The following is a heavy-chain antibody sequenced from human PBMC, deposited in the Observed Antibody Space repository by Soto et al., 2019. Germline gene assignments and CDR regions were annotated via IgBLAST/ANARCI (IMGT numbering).Heavy chain of an antibody. J-gene: IGHJ6*02. Sequence: GGSLRLSCAASGFTFGDYTMHWGRQAPGKGLEWVSLISWDGSRTYYADSVKGRFTISRDNSINSLYLQMNSLRTEDTAFYYCARDSEVPRPNYYYYGMDVWGQGTTVTVSS. V-gene: IGHV3-43*01. CDR3: ARDSEVPRPNYYYYGMDV. CDR2: ISWDGSRT. CDR1: GFTFGDYT. D-gene: IGHD2-2*01.